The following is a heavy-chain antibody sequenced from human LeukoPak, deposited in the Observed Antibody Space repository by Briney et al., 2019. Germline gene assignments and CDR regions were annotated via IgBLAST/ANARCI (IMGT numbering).Heavy chain of an antibody. CDR3: AKRGVVIRVILVGFHKEAYYFDS. J-gene: IGHJ4*02. D-gene: IGHD3-22*01. Sequence: GGSLRLSCAASGFTFSSYAMSWVRQAPGKGLEWVSGISTSGGSSSYADSVKGRFTISRDNPRNTLYLQMNSLSAEDTAVYFCAKRGVVIRVILVGFHKEAYYFDSWGQGALVTVSS. CDR2: ISTSGGSS. CDR1: GFTFSSYA. V-gene: IGHV3-23*01.